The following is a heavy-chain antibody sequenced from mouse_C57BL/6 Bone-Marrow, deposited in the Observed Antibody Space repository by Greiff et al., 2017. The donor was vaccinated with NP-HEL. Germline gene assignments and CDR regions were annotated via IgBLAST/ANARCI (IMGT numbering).Heavy chain of an antibody. V-gene: IGHV5-17*01. CDR3: ATPRDGRSYIYAMDY. CDR2: ISRGSSTI. D-gene: IGHD1-1*01. Sequence: EVKLVESGGGLVKPGGSLKLSCAASGFTFSDYGMHWVRQAPEKGLEWLAYISRGSSTIYYADTVKGRFTMSIDNAKNTVFLQMTSLRSEDTAMYYCATPRDGRSYIYAMDYWGQGTSVTVSS. CDR1: GFTFSDYG. J-gene: IGHJ4*01.